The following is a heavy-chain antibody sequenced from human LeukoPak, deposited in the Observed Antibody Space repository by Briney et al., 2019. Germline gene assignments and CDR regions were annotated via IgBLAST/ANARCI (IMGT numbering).Heavy chain of an antibody. Sequence: PETLSLTCTVSGGSIRSYYWSWIRQPPGKGLEWIGYIFYAGSTTYNPSLKSRVTISIDTSKNQFSLKLNSVTAADTAVYYCASGERGYSYGPLDYWGQGILVTVSS. CDR2: IFYAGST. CDR3: ASGERGYSYGPLDY. CDR1: GGSIRSYY. D-gene: IGHD5-18*01. V-gene: IGHV4-59*08. J-gene: IGHJ4*02.